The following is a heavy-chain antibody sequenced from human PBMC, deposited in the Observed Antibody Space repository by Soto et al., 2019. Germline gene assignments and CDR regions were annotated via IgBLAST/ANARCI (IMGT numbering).Heavy chain of an antibody. CDR1: GYSFTSYW. CDR2: IYPGDSDT. Sequence: GESLKISCKGSGYSFTSYWIGWVRQMPGKGLEWMGIIYPGDSDTRYSPSFQGQVTISADKSISTAYLQWSSLKASDTAMYYCARPSTIDYDFWSGYPTSFDYWGQGTLVTVSS. CDR3: ARPSTIDYDFWSGYPTSFDY. J-gene: IGHJ4*02. D-gene: IGHD3-3*01. V-gene: IGHV5-51*01.